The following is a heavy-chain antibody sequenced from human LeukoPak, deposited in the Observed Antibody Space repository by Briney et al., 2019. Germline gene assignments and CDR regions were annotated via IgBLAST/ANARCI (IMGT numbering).Heavy chain of an antibody. J-gene: IGHJ4*02. Sequence: GGSLRLPCAASGFTFSSYWMSWVRQAPGKGLEWVANIKQDGSEKYYVDSVKGRFTISRDNAKNSLYLQMNSLRAEDTAVYYCARDDIVVVAATRAYYFDYWGQGTLVTVSS. CDR2: IKQDGSEK. D-gene: IGHD2-15*01. V-gene: IGHV3-7*01. CDR1: GFTFSSYW. CDR3: ARDDIVVVAATRAYYFDY.